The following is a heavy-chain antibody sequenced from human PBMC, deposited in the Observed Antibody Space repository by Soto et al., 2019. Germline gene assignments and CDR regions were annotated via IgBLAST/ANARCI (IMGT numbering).Heavy chain of an antibody. J-gene: IGHJ4*02. CDR3: ARVAGYSGSYCSGGSCYLGY. CDR1: GFTFSSYE. CDR2: ISSSGSTI. D-gene: IGHD2-15*01. Sequence: PGGSLRLSCAASGFTFSSYEMNWVRQAPGKGLEWVSYISSSGSTIYYADSVKGRLTISRDNAKNSLYLQMNSLRAEDTAVYYCARVAGYSGSYCSGGSCYLGYWGQGTLVTVSS. V-gene: IGHV3-48*03.